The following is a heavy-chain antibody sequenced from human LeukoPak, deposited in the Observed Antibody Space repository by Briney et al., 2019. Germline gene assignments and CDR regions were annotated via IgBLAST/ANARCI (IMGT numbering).Heavy chain of an antibody. CDR1: GFTFNRYG. CDR2: INPDGSSI. V-gene: IGHV3-74*01. CDR3: ARDLGQYYDTSDNWFDP. J-gene: IGHJ5*02. D-gene: IGHD3-22*01. Sequence: GGSLRLSCAASGFTFNRYGMNWVRQAPGKGLEWVSRINPDGSSINYADPVKGRFTISRDNAKNTLNLQMNSLRAEDTAVYYCARDLGQYYDTSDNWFDPWGQGTLVTVSS.